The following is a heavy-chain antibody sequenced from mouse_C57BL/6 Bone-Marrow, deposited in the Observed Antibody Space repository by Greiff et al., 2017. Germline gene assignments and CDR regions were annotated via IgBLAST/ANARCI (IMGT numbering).Heavy chain of an antibody. D-gene: IGHD1-1*01. CDR2: IDPANGNT. CDR1: GFNIKNTY. Sequence: EVQRVESVAELVRPGASVKLSCTASGFNIKNTYMHWVKQRPEQGLEWIGRIDPANGNTKYAPKFQGKATITADTSSNTAYLQLSSLTSEDTAIYYCAVYYGSSHYAMDYWGQGTSVTVSS. J-gene: IGHJ4*01. CDR3: AVYYGSSHYAMDY. V-gene: IGHV14-3*01.